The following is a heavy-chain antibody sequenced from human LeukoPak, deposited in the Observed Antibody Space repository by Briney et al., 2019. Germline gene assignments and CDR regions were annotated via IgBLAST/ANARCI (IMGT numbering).Heavy chain of an antibody. CDR1: GGSISSSSYY. J-gene: IGHJ3*02. Sequence: SETLSLTCTVSGGSISSSSYYWGWIRQPPGKGLEWIGSIYYSGSTYYNPSLKSRVTISVDTSKNQFSLKLSSVTAADTAVYYCARREIAAAGLDAFDIWGQGTMVTVSS. CDR3: ARREIAAAGLDAFDI. CDR2: IYYSGST. D-gene: IGHD6-13*01. V-gene: IGHV4-39*01.